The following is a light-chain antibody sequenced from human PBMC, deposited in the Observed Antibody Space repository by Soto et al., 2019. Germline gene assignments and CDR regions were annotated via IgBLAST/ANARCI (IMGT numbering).Light chain of an antibody. J-gene: IGKJ4*01. Sequence: EIVMTQSPATLSVSPGERATLSCRASQSLSFNLAWYQQKPGQAPRLLIYAASTRATGIPDRFSGSGSGTDFTLTISSLQSEDFAVYYCQQYSKWPLTFGGGTKVDIK. CDR3: QQYSKWPLT. CDR1: QSLSFN. V-gene: IGKV3-15*01. CDR2: AAS.